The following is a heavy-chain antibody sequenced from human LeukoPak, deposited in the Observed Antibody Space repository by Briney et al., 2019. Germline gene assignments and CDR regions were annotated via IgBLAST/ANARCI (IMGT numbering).Heavy chain of an antibody. D-gene: IGHD6-25*01. CDR3: ASSATNNWLDY. J-gene: IGHJ5*01. CDR1: GGSISSYY. CDR2: IHYRGST. V-gene: IGHV4-59*01. Sequence: PSETLSLTCTVSGGSISSYYWSWIRQPPGKGLELIGYIHYRGSTNYNPSLKSRVTISVDTSKNQFSLKLTSVTAAYTAVYYCASSATNNWLDYWGQGTLVTVSS.